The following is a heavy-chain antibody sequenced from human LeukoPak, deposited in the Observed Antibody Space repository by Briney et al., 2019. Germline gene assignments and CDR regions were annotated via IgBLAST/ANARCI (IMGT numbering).Heavy chain of an antibody. Sequence: GGSLRLSCAASGIIFSRYGMDLVRQAPGKGPKWVSIISYEGSNKYYAYSVKGRFTISRDNSKNTLYLQMNSLRAEDTAVYYWAKDRDYGDYYQTINYWGQGTLVTVSS. CDR3: AKDRDYGDYYQTINY. CDR1: GIIFSRYG. D-gene: IGHD4-17*01. J-gene: IGHJ4*02. CDR2: ISYEGSNK. V-gene: IGHV3-30*18.